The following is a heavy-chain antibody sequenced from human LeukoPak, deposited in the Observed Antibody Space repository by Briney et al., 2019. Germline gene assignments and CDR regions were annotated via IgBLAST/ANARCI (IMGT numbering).Heavy chain of an antibody. CDR1: GFTFSSYS. J-gene: IGHJ4*02. CDR2: ISSSSSYI. Sequence: GGSLRLSCAASGFTFSSYSMNWVRQAPGKGLKWVSSISSSSSYIYYADSVKGRFTISRDNAKNSLYLQMNSLRAEDTAVYYCARDWRYSAYYFDYWGQGTLVTVSS. D-gene: IGHD2-15*01. V-gene: IGHV3-21*01. CDR3: ARDWRYSAYYFDY.